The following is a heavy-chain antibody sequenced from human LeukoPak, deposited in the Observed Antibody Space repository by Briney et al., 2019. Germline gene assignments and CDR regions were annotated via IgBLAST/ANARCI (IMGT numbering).Heavy chain of an antibody. D-gene: IGHD6-19*01. CDR3: ARLRRVAGRERSFDY. V-gene: IGHV4-34*01. CDR2: INHSGST. J-gene: IGHJ4*02. CDR1: GGSFSGYY. Sequence: SETLSLTCAVYGGSFSGYYWSWIRQPPGEGLEWIGEINHSGSTNYNPSLKSRVTISVDTSKNQFSLKLSSVTAADTAVYYCARLRRVAGRERSFDYWGQGTLVTVSS.